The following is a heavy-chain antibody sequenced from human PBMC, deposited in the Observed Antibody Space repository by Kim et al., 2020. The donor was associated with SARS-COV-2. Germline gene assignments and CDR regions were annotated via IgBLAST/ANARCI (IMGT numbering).Heavy chain of an antibody. CDR2: IWYDGSNK. J-gene: IGHJ4*02. CDR1: GFTFSSYG. D-gene: IGHD1-26*01. V-gene: IGHV3-33*06. CDR3: AKSRGRGSYLYYFDY. Sequence: GGSLRLSCAASGFTFSSYGMHWVRQAPGKGLEWVAVIWYDGSNKYYADSVKGRFTISRDNSKNTLYLQMNSLRAEDTAVYYCAKSRGRGSYLYYFDYWGQGTLVTVSS.